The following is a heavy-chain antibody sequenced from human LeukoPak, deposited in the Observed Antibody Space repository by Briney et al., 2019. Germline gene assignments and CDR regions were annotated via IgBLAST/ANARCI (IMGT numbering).Heavy chain of an antibody. CDR3: VRDFPTVSLRHFEF. CDR1: GDRIYNYG. CDR2: ISAYTGKT. V-gene: IGHV1-18*01. J-gene: IGHJ1*01. Sequence: GASVKDSCQGSGDRIYNYGGSWVRQVTGQGLEWVAWISAYTGKTDSAQKVQGRVTLTTDTSTSTAYMELRSLTSDDTAMYYCVRDFPTVSLRHFEFWGQGTLVTVSS. D-gene: IGHD1-20*01.